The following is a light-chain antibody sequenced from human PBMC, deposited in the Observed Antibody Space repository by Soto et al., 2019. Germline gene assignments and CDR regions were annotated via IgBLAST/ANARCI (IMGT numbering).Light chain of an antibody. CDR3: QQYNSYS. CDR2: DAS. J-gene: IGKJ1*01. CDR1: QTIRNS. V-gene: IGKV1-5*01. Sequence: DIQMTQSPSTLSASLGDRVTITCRASQTIRNSLAWYQQKPGKAPKVLIFDASSLKSGVPSRFSGSGSGTEFTLTISSLQPDDFATYYCQQYNSYSFGQGTKVDI.